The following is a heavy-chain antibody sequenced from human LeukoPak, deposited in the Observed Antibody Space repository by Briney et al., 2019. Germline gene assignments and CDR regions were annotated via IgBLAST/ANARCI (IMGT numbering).Heavy chain of an antibody. CDR3: ARGNDFWSEHYYGMDV. Sequence: SETLSLTCTVSGXSISSYYWSWIRQPPGKGLEWIGYIYYSGSTNYNPSLKSRVTISVDTSKNQFSLKLSSVTAADTAVYYCARGNDFWSEHYYGMDVWGQGTTVTVSS. D-gene: IGHD3-3*01. J-gene: IGHJ6*02. V-gene: IGHV4-59*01. CDR1: GXSISSYY. CDR2: IYYSGST.